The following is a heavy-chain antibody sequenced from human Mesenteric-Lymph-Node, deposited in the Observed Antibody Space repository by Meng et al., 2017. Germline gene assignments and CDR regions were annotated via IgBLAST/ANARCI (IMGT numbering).Heavy chain of an antibody. Sequence: QLQLQESGPGLVKPSETLSLTCTISGVSISSNTHYWGWIRQSPGKGLEWIGYIYHSGSTYYNPSLRSRVAISIDTSKNQFSLKLTSVTAADTAVYFCARTNYGDYNWFDPWGQGTLVTVSS. V-gene: IGHV4-39*07. CDR3: ARTNYGDYNWFDP. J-gene: IGHJ5*02. CDR1: GVSISSNTHY. D-gene: IGHD4-17*01. CDR2: IYHSGST.